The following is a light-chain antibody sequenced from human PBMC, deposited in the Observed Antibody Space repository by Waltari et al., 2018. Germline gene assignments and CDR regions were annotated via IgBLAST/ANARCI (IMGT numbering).Light chain of an antibody. Sequence: DIVMTQSPLSLPVTPGEAASISCRSSQSLLHSNGYNYLDWYLQKPGQSPQILIYLGSNRASGVPDRFSGSGSGTDFTLKISRVEAEDAGVYYCMEALQSVTFGQGTRLEIK. CDR2: LGS. V-gene: IGKV2-28*01. CDR3: MEALQSVT. J-gene: IGKJ5*01. CDR1: QSLLHSNGYNY.